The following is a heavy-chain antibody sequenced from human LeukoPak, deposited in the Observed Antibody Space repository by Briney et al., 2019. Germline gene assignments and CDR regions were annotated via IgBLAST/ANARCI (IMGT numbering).Heavy chain of an antibody. J-gene: IGHJ4*02. Sequence: GGPLRLSCAASGFTFSSYAMNWVRQPPGKRLEWVSAISGSGSSTYYADSVKGRFTISKDNSKNTLYLQMNGLRAEDTALYYCAKARWDSRSYADYWGQGTLITVSS. CDR3: AKARWDSRSYADY. CDR2: ISGSGSST. D-gene: IGHD1-26*01. CDR1: GFTFSSYA. V-gene: IGHV3-23*01.